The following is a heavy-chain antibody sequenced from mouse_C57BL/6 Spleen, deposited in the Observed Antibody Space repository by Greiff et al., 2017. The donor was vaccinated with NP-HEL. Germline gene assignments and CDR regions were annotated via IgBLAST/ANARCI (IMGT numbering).Heavy chain of an antibody. J-gene: IGHJ4*01. CDR3: ALPAELRGAMDY. CDR1: GYTFTSYW. CDR2: IDPSDSYT. V-gene: IGHV1-69*01. Sequence: VQLQQSGAELVMPGASVKLSCKASGYTFTSYWMHWVKQRPGQGLEWIGEIDPSDSYTNYNQKFKGKSTLTVDKSSSTAYMQLSSLTSEDSAVYYCALPAELRGAMDYWGQGTSVTVSS. D-gene: IGHD2-4*01.